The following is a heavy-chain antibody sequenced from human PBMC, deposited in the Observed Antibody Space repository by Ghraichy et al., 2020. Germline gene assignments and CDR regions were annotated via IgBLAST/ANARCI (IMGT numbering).Heavy chain of an antibody. J-gene: IGHJ4*02. Sequence: GGSLRLSCAGSGFSFNTYVMGWVRQAPGKGLEWVSAISGSGGKTYYADSVQGRFTISRDNSKNTLYLQMNSLRGEDTAVYFCATLYDFADYYFDYWGQGTLGTVSS. V-gene: IGHV3-23*01. CDR2: ISGSGGKT. CDR3: ATLYDFADYYFDY. CDR1: GFSFNTYV. D-gene: IGHD4-17*01.